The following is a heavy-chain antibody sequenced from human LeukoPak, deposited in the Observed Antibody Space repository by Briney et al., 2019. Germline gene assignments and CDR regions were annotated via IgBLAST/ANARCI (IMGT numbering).Heavy chain of an antibody. CDR1: GGSITGTTYY. D-gene: IGHD2-21*02. CDR3: ARRAGDWAVNWIDP. J-gene: IGHJ5*02. V-gene: IGHV4-39*01. CDR2: LYPSGST. Sequence: PSETLSLTCTVSGGSITGTTYYWAWFRQPPGQGLEWLGSLYPSGSTYYSPSLKSRVSIFLDTSKGQLSLNVRSVTAADTAVYYCARRAGDWAVNWIDPWGQGTLVTVSS.